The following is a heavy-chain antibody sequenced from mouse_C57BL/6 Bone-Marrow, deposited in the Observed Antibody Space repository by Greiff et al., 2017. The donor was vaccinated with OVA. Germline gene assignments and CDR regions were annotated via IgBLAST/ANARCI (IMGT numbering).Heavy chain of an antibody. D-gene: IGHD2-1*01. CDR2: INPSNGGT. Sequence: QVQLKQPGTELVKPGASVKLSCKASGYTFTSYWMHWVKQRPGQGLEWIGNINPSNGGTNYNEKFKSKATLTVDKSSSTAYMQLSSLTSEDSAVYYCARGGFGNYVVYFDYWGQGTTLTVSS. CDR3: ARGGFGNYVVYFDY. J-gene: IGHJ2*01. V-gene: IGHV1-53*01. CDR1: GYTFTSYW.